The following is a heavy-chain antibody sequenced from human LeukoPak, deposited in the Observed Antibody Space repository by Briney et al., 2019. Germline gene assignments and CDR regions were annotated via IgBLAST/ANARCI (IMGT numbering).Heavy chain of an antibody. Sequence: ASVKVSCKASGGTFSSYAISWVRQAPGQGLEWMGRIIPILGIANYAQKFQGRVTITADKSTSTAYMELSSLRSEDTAVYYCARGGFEESPFDYWGQGTLVTVSS. CDR3: ARGGFEESPFDY. D-gene: IGHD3-10*01. J-gene: IGHJ4*02. CDR2: IIPILGIA. CDR1: GGTFSSYA. V-gene: IGHV1-69*04.